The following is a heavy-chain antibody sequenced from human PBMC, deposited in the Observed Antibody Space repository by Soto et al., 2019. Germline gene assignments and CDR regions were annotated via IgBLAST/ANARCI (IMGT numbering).Heavy chain of an antibody. V-gene: IGHV3-33*01. Sequence: PGGSLRLSCAASGFTFSSYGMHWVRQAPGKGLEWVAVIWYDGSNKYYADSVKGRFTISRDNSKNTLYLQMNSLRAEDTAVYYCARDFYGDYVYYYMDVWGKGTTVTVSS. J-gene: IGHJ6*03. CDR2: IWYDGSNK. D-gene: IGHD4-17*01. CDR3: ARDFYGDYVYYYMDV. CDR1: GFTFSSYG.